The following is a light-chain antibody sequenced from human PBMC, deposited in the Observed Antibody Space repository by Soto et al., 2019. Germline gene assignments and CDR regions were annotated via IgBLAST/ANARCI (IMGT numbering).Light chain of an antibody. CDR3: QQSYSIPYT. CDR2: ATS. J-gene: IGKJ2*01. Sequence: DILMTQSPSSLSTSVGDSVTIPCRASQSILNYVNWYQQKPGKAPKVLIYATSILQSGVSSRFSGSGSETDFTRTISNLQPEDFATYHCQQSYSIPYTFGQGTKLEI. V-gene: IGKV1-39*01. CDR1: QSILNY.